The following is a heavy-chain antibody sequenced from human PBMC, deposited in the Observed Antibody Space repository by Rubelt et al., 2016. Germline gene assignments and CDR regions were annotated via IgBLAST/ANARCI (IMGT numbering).Heavy chain of an antibody. CDR3: ASPPIVVVPAAITDYYYSMDV. V-gene: IGHV1-18*01. J-gene: IGHJ6*02. D-gene: IGHD2-2*02. Sequence: QFQLVQSGAEVKKPGASVKVSCKASGYTFTSYGISWVRQAPGQALAWMGWIRAYNGNTNSAQTLQGRVTMTTDTSTSTAYMELRSLRSDDTAVYYCASPPIVVVPAAITDYYYSMDVWGQGTTVTVSS. CDR1: GYTFTSYG. CDR2: IRAYNGNT.